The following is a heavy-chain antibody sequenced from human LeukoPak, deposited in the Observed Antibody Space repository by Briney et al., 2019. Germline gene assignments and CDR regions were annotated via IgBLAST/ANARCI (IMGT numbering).Heavy chain of an antibody. CDR3: ARDTPQLELAYYYYGMDV. CDR1: GYTFTGYY. Sequence: GASVKVSCKASGYTFTGYYMHWVRQAPGQGLEWMGWINPNSGGTNYAQKFQGWVTMTRDTSISTGYMELSRLRSDDTAVYYCARDTPQLELAYYYYGMDVWGQGTTVTVSS. J-gene: IGHJ6*02. CDR2: INPNSGGT. D-gene: IGHD1-7*01. V-gene: IGHV1-2*04.